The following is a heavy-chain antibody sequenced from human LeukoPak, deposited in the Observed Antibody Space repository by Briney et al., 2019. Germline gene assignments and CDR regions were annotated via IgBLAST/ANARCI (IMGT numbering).Heavy chain of an antibody. CDR3: ARGDDPYYYYGMDV. CDR1: GYTFTSYA. V-gene: IGHV1-3*01. CDR2: INAGNGNT. D-gene: IGHD2-21*02. J-gene: IGHJ6*02. Sequence: ASVEVSCKASGYTFTSYAMHWVRQAPGQRLEWMGWINAGNGNTKYSQKFQGRVTITRDTSASTAYMELSSLRSEDTAVYYCARGDDPYYYYGMDVWGQGTTVTVSS.